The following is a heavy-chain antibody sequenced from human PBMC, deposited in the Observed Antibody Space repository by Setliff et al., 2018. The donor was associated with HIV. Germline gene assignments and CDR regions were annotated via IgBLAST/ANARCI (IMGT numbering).Heavy chain of an antibody. D-gene: IGHD2-15*01. CDR3: AKCGGTCWHNFFGP. Sequence: GGSLRLSCAASGFTFSDYAMTWVHQPPGKGLEWVSAISGSGGATENADSVKGRFTISRDNSKKMLYLQMNSLRAEDTAVYYCAKCGGTCWHNFFGPWGQGTLVTVSS. CDR2: ISGSGGAT. V-gene: IGHV3-23*01. J-gene: IGHJ5*02. CDR1: GFTFSDYA.